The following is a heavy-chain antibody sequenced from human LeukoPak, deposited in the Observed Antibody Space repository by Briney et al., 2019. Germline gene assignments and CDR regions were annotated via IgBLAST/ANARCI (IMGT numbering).Heavy chain of an antibody. V-gene: IGHV1-8*03. Sequence: ASVKVSCKASGYTFTSYDINWVRQATGQGLEWMGWMNPNSGNTGYAQKFQGRVTITRNTSISTAYMELSNLRSEDTAVYYCARGGLDNYYDSSGYYANWFDPWGQGTLVTVSS. CDR3: ARGGLDNYYDSSGYYANWFDP. J-gene: IGHJ5*02. CDR1: GYTFTSYD. D-gene: IGHD3-22*01. CDR2: MNPNSGNT.